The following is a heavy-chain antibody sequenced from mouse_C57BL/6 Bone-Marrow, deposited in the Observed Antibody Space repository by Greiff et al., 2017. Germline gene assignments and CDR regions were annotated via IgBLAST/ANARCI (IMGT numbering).Heavy chain of an antibody. CDR2: IWTGGGT. CDR3: ARDPLDYYSSSYVGYFDV. V-gene: IGHV2-9-1*01. Sequence: QVQLQQSGPGLVAPSQSLSITCTVSGFSLTSYAISWVRQPPGKGLEWLGVIWTGGGTNYNSALKSRLSISQDTSKSQVFIKMNSLQTDDTARYYCARDPLDYYSSSYVGYFDVWGKGTTVTVSS. D-gene: IGHD1-1*01. CDR1: GFSLTSYA. J-gene: IGHJ1*03.